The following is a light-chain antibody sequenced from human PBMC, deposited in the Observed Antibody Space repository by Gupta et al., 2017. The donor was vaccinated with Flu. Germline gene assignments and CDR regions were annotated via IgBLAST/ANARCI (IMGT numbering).Light chain of an antibody. CDR3: QYPSKWLT. CDR1: HSVSSY. CDR2: DAS. Sequence: SPAKLSLSKGERSTRACRGSHSVSSYLAWYQQKPVQAPRLIIYDASNSATGITDRFSGSGCGTDFTLTSSILEDEHFAVYYVQYPSKWLTFGHGTKLEIK. V-gene: IGKV3-11*01. J-gene: IGKJ3*01.